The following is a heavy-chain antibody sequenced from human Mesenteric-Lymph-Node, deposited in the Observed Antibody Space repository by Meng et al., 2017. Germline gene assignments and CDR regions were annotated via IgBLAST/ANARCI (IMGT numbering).Heavy chain of an antibody. V-gene: IGHV4-61*02. D-gene: IGHD6-13*01. J-gene: IGHJ3*02. CDR3: ARVSSSWKNDAFDI. Sequence: LRLSCTVSGGSISSGSYYWSWIRQPAGKGLEWIGRIYTSGSTNYNPSLKSRVTISVDTSKNQFSLKLSSVTAADTAVYYCARVSSSWKNDAFDIWGQGTMVTVSS. CDR1: GGSISSGSYY. CDR2: IYTSGST.